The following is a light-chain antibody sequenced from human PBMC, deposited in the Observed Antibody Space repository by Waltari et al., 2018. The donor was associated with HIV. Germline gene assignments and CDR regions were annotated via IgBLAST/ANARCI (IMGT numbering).Light chain of an antibody. Sequence: QSALTQPASVSGSPGQSITISCTGTSSDVVSYNYVSWYQHHPGKAPKLMIYEVSNRPSGVSNRFSGSKSGYTASLTISGLQAEDDADYYCSSYTSTSTSCVFGTGTKVTVL. J-gene: IGLJ1*01. CDR2: EVS. V-gene: IGLV2-14*01. CDR3: SSYTSTSTSCV. CDR1: SSDVVSYNY.